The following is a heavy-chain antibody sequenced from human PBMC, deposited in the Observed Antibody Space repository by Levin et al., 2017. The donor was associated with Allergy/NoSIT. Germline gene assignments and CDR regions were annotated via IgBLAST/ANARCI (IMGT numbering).Heavy chain of an antibody. J-gene: IGHJ5*02. V-gene: IGHV5-51*01. D-gene: IGHD5-18*01. CDR2: IYPGDSDT. CDR1: GYTFTSYW. CDR3: ARRGYSVNWFDP. Sequence: ASVKVSCKGSGYTFTSYWIAWVRQMPGKGLEWMGIIYPGDSDTRYSPSFQGQVTISADKSISTAYLQWSSLKASDTAIYYCARRGYSVNWFDPWGQGTLVTVSS.